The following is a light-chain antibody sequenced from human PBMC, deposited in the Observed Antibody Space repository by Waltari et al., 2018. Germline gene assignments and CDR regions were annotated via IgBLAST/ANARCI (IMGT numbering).Light chain of an antibody. V-gene: IGLV1-40*01. CDR2: GNS. Sequence: QSGLTQPPSVSGAPGQRVTISCIGSSSNIGAGYDVHWYQLLPGTAPKLLIYGNSNRPSGVPDRFSGSKSCTSASLAITGLQAEDEADYYCQSYDSSLSGSIFGGGTKLTVL. CDR3: QSYDSSLSGSI. CDR1: SSNIGAGYD. J-gene: IGLJ2*01.